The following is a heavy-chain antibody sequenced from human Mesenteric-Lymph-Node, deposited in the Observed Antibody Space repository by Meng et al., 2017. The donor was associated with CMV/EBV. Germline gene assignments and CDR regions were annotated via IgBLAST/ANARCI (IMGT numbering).Heavy chain of an antibody. Sequence: GPLRLSCTVSGGSISSYYWSWIRQPPGKGLEWIGYIYYSGNTNYNPSLTSRVTISVDTSKNQFSLKLSSVTAADTAVYYCARRYCSSTSCYGGMDVWGQGTTVTVSS. V-gene: IGHV4-59*01. J-gene: IGHJ6*02. D-gene: IGHD2-2*01. CDR1: GGSISSYY. CDR3: ARRYCSSTSCYGGMDV. CDR2: IYYSGNT.